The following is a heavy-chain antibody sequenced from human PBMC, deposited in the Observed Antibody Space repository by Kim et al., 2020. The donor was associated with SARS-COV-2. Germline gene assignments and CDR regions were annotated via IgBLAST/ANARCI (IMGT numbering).Heavy chain of an antibody. V-gene: IGHV3-48*02. D-gene: IGHD3-3*01. CDR3: ARGLGNYDFWSGYYSI. J-gene: IGHJ4*02. CDR1: GFTFSSYS. CDR2: ISSSSSTI. Sequence: GGSLRLSCAASGFTFSSYSMNWVRQAPGKGLEWVSYISSSSSTIYYADSVKGRFTISRDNAKNSLYLQMNSLRDEDTAVYYCARGLGNYDFWSGYYSIWGQGTLVTVSS.